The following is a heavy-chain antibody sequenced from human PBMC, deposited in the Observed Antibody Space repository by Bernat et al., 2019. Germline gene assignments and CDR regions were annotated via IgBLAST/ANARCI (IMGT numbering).Heavy chain of an antibody. CDR1: GFTFSSCA. CDR3: AKGPGNTNSFPRWFDP. Sequence: EVQLLESGGGLVQPGGSLRLSCAASGFTFSSCAMSWVRQAPGKGLEWVSGISGSGGSTYYADSVKGRFTISRDNSKNTLYLQMNSLRAEDTAVYYCAKGPGNTNSFPRWFDPWGQGTLVTVSS. J-gene: IGHJ5*02. D-gene: IGHD2-2*01. V-gene: IGHV3-23*01. CDR2: ISGSGGST.